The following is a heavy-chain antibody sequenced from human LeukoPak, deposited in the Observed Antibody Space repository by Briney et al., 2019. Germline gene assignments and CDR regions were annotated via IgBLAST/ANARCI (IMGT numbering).Heavy chain of an antibody. J-gene: IGHJ4*02. Sequence: GRSLRLSCAASGFTFSSYAMHWVRQAPGKGLEWVAVISYDGSNKYYADSVKGRFTISRDNSKNTLYLQMSSLRAEDTAVYYCARGGPSYSSSWYGGFDYWGQGTLVTVSS. V-gene: IGHV3-30*04. D-gene: IGHD6-13*01. CDR3: ARGGPSYSSSWYGGFDY. CDR2: ISYDGSNK. CDR1: GFTFSSYA.